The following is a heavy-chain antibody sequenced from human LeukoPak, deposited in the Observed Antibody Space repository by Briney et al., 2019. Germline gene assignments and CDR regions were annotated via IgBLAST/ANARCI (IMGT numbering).Heavy chain of an antibody. V-gene: IGHV4-34*01. CDR1: GGSFSGYY. CDR3: ARPPFFYDSSGYVDAFDI. D-gene: IGHD3-22*01. CDR2: INHSGST. Sequence: SETLSLTCAVYGGSFSGYYWSWIRQPPGKGLEWIGEINHSGSTNYNPSLKSRVTISVDTSKNQFSLKLSSVTAADTAVYYCARPPFFYDSSGYVDAFDIWGQGTMVTVSS. J-gene: IGHJ3*02.